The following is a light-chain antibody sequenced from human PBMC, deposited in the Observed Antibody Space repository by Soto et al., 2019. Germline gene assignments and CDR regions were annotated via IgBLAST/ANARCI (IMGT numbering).Light chain of an antibody. Sequence: QSVLTQPASVSGSPGQSITISCTGTSSDVGGYIYVSWYQQHPGKAPKLLIYEVSNRPSGVSTRFSGSKSGDTASLNISGLQAEDEDDYYCSSYTSGSTPLVFGTGTKVTVL. CDR1: SSDVGGYIY. CDR2: EVS. CDR3: SSYTSGSTPLV. V-gene: IGLV2-14*01. J-gene: IGLJ1*01.